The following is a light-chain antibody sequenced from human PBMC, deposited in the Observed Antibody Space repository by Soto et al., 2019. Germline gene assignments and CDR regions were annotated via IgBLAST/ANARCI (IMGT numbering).Light chain of an antibody. V-gene: IGLV2-14*03. CDR2: DVS. CDR3: SSYIASSTVI. J-gene: IGLJ2*01. Sequence: QSALTQPASVSGSPGQSITISCTGTSSDVGRYNFVSWYQQHPGKAPKVMIYDVSNRPSGVSNRFSGSKSGNSASLTISGLQAEDEADYYCSSYIASSTVIFGGGTKLTVL. CDR1: SSDVGRYNF.